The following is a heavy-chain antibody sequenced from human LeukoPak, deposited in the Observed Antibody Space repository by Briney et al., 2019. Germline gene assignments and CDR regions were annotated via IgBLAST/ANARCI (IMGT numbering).Heavy chain of an antibody. D-gene: IGHD3-3*01. Sequence: PGGSLRLSCTASGFTFSNYWMSWVRQAPGKGLEWVANIKQDGSEKYYVDSVKGRFTISRDNAKNSLYLQMNSLRAEDTAVYYCASGGGNFDYWGQGTLVTVSS. CDR3: ASGGGNFDY. CDR1: GFTFSNYW. V-gene: IGHV3-7*01. CDR2: IKQDGSEK. J-gene: IGHJ4*02.